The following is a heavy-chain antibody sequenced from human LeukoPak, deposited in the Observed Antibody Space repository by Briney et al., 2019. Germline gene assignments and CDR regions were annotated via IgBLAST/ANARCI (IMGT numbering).Heavy chain of an antibody. V-gene: IGHV3-7*02. CDR2: IKEDGSAK. CDR1: GFTFSRYW. CDR3: AKGYGILTSYSPPHD. Sequence: GGSLRLSCTASGFTFSRYWMTWVRQAPGKGLEWVANIKEDGSAKYYVDSMKGRFTISRDNAKNSLYLQMNSLRAEDTAVYYCAKGYGILTSYSPPHDWGQGTLVTVSS. D-gene: IGHD3-9*01. J-gene: IGHJ4*02.